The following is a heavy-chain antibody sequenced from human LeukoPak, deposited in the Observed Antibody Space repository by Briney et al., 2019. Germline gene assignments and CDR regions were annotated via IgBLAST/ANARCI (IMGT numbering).Heavy chain of an antibody. J-gene: IGHJ4*02. D-gene: IGHD2-15*01. CDR1: GGSFSDYS. V-gene: IGHV4-34*01. CDR2: IYHSGST. Sequence: SETLSLTCAVYGGSFSDYSWNWIRQPPGKGLEWLGEIYHSGSTNYNASLKSRLTISFATPKNQFSLKVSSVTAADTAVYYCARDCSGGTCYLGVLDYWGQGIRVTVSS. CDR3: ARDCSGGTCYLGVLDY.